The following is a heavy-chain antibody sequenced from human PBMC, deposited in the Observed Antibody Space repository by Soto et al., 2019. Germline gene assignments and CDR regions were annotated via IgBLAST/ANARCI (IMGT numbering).Heavy chain of an antibody. Sequence: QVQLQQWGAGLLKPSETLSLTCAVYGGSFSGYYWSWIRQPPGKGLEWIGEINHSGSTNYNPSLKSRVTISVDTSKNQFSLELSSVTAADTAVYYCARVRGGYYGSGSYAWGQGTLVTVSS. CDR3: ARVRGGYYGSGSYA. CDR1: GGSFSGYY. D-gene: IGHD3-10*01. V-gene: IGHV4-34*01. J-gene: IGHJ5*02. CDR2: INHSGST.